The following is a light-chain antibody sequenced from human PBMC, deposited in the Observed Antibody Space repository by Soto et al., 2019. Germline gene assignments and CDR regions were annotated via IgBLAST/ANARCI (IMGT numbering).Light chain of an antibody. CDR1: QSISSW. J-gene: IGKJ4*01. CDR3: QQYNSYSPLT. Sequence: DIQMTQSPSTLSASVGDRVAITCRASQSISSWLAWYQQKPGKAPKLLIYKASGLESGVPSRFSGSGSGTDFPLTISSLQPDDFATYYCQQYNSYSPLTFGGGTKVDIK. CDR2: KAS. V-gene: IGKV1-5*03.